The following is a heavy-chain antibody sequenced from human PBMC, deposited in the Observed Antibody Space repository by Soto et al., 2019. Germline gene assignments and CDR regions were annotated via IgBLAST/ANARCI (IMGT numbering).Heavy chain of an antibody. D-gene: IGHD3-16*02. Sequence: SETLALTCTVSGGPVSSGNDYWSWIRQPPGKGLEWLGYIYHSGSTDYNPSLKSRLTISGDTSKNHFSLTLTSVTAADAAVYYCANIGVSGYLAVWGQGTTVTVPS. V-gene: IGHV4-61*03. J-gene: IGHJ6*02. CDR1: GGPVSSGNDY. CDR2: IYHSGST. CDR3: ANIGVSGYLAV.